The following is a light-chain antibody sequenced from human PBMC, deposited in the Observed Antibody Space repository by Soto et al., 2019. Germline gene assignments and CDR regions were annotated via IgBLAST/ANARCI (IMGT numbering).Light chain of an antibody. CDR2: DVS. J-gene: IGLJ2*01. V-gene: IGLV2-11*01. CDR1: SSDVGGYNY. CDR3: CSYAGSYTLV. Sequence: QSALTQPRSVSGSPGQSVTISCTRTSSDVGGYNYVSWYQQHPGKAPKSMIYDVSKRPSGVPDRFSGSKSGNTASLTISGLQAEDEADYYCCSYAGSYTLVFGGGTKLTVL.